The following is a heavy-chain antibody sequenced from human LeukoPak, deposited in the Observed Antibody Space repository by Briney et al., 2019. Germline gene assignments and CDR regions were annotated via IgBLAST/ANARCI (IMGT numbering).Heavy chain of an antibody. J-gene: IGHJ4*02. D-gene: IGHD3-10*01. CDR3: ARILTISYYFDY. CDR1: GYSINSDYF. CDR2: IYHSGST. Sequence: PSETLSLTCAVSGYSINSDYFWGWIRQPPGKGLEWIGSIYHSGSTYYNPSFKSRVTISVFTSKNQFSLRLSSVTAADTAVYYCARILTISYYFDYWGQGALVTVSS. V-gene: IGHV4-38-2*01.